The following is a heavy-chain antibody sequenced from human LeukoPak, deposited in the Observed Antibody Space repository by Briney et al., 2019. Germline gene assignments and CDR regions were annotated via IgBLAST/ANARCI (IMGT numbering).Heavy chain of an antibody. CDR2: IIPIFGTA. Sequence: SVKVSCKASGGTFSSYAISWMRQAPGQGLEWMGGIIPIFGTANYAQKFQGRVTITTDESTSTAYMELSSLRSEDTAVYYCVRDAAPGAYCGGDCPHNWFDPWGQGTLVTVSS. J-gene: IGHJ5*02. V-gene: IGHV1-69*05. CDR1: GGTFSSYA. CDR3: VRDAAPGAYCGGDCPHNWFDP. D-gene: IGHD2-21*02.